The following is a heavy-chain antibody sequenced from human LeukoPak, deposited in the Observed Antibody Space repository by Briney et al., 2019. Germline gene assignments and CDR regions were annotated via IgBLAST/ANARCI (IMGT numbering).Heavy chain of an antibody. CDR3: AKDRFSSWFQDDAFDI. J-gene: IGHJ3*02. D-gene: IGHD6-13*01. CDR1: GFTFSSYA. V-gene: IGHV3-23*01. CDR2: ISGSGGST. Sequence: PGGSLRLSCAASGFTFSSYAMSWVRQAPGKGLEWVSAISGSGGSTYYADSVKGRFTISRDNSKNTLYLQMNSLRAEDTAVYYCAKDRFSSWFQDDAFDIWGQGTMVTVSS.